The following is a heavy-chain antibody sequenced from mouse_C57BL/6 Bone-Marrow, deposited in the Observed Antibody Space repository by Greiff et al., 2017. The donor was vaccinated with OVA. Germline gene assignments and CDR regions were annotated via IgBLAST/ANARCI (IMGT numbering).Heavy chain of an antibody. V-gene: IGHV1-26*01. CDR1: GYTFTDYY. CDR2: INPNNGGT. Sequence: EVQLQQSGPELVKPGASVKISCKASGYTFTDYYMHWVKQSPGKGLEWIGDINPNNGGTSYNQKFKGKATLTVDNSSSTAYMELRRRTSEDSAVYYCARGGGYYVHWYFDVWGTGTTVTVSS. D-gene: IGHD2-3*01. CDR3: ARGGGYYVHWYFDV. J-gene: IGHJ1*03.